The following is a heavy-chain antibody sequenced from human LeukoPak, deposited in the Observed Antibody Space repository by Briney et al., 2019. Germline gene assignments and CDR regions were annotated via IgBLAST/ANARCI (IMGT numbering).Heavy chain of an antibody. CDR3: ARLIGDRTIYDY. CDR1: GFTFRTYW. CDR2: INQGGSET. D-gene: IGHD6-6*01. J-gene: IGHJ4*02. V-gene: IGHV3-7*01. Sequence: GGSPRLSCAASGFTFRTYWMSWVRRAPGKGLEWVASINQGGSETYYVESVKGRFTISRDNAMNSFFLQMNSLRAEDTAVYYCARLIGDRTIYDYWGQGTLVTVSS.